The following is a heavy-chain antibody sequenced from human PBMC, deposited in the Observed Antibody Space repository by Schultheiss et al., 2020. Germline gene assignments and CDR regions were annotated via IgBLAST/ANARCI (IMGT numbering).Heavy chain of an antibody. D-gene: IGHD3-3*01. CDR3: ARGEITIFGVFHFDY. CDR2: IWYDGSNK. J-gene: IGHJ4*02. V-gene: IGHV3-33*08. CDR1: GFTFSSYG. Sequence: GSLRLSCAASGFTFSSYGMHWVRQAPGKGLEWVAVIWYDGSNKYYADSVKGRFTISRDNSKNTLYLQMNSLRAEDTAVYYCARGEITIFGVFHFDYWGQGTLVTVSS.